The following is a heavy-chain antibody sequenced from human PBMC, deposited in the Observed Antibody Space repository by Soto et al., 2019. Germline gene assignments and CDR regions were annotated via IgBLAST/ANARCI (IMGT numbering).Heavy chain of an antibody. D-gene: IGHD3-10*01. CDR3: ARDRGYGSGSYYFDY. Sequence: QVQLQESGPGLVKPSQTLSLTCTVSGGSISSGGYYWNWIRQHPGKGLEWIGYIYYSGSTNYNPSRKSRITISIDTSKNQFSLKLSAVTGADTAVYYCARDRGYGSGSYYFDYWGQGTLVTVSS. CDR1: GGSISSGGYY. V-gene: IGHV4-31*03. J-gene: IGHJ4*02. CDR2: IYYSGST.